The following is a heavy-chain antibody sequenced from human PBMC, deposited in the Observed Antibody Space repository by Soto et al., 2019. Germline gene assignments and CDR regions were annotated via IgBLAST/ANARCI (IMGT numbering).Heavy chain of an antibody. CDR3: ARTYYDSSGYYWGAFDI. V-gene: IGHV4-30-4*01. D-gene: IGHD3-22*01. J-gene: IGHJ3*02. Sequence: QVQLQESGPGLVKPSQTLSLTCTVSGGSISSGDYYWSWIRQPPGKGLEWIGYIYYSGSTYYNPSLKSRVTISVDTSKNQFSPKLSSVTAADTAVYYCARTYYDSSGYYWGAFDIWGQGTMVTVSS. CDR1: GGSISSGDYY. CDR2: IYYSGST.